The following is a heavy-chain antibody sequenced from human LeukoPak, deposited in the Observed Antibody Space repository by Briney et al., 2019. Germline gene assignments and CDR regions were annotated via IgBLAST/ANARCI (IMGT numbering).Heavy chain of an antibody. CDR3: AKDSRNLPFDY. Sequence: GGSLRLSCAASGFTFSGSGMHWVRQAPGKGLEWVAFIRSDGYNKYYADSVKGRFTISRDNSKNTLYLQMNSLRAEDTAMYYCAKDSRNLPFDYWGQGTLVTLSS. D-gene: IGHD1-14*01. CDR1: GFTFSGSG. CDR2: IRSDGYNK. J-gene: IGHJ4*02. V-gene: IGHV3-30*02.